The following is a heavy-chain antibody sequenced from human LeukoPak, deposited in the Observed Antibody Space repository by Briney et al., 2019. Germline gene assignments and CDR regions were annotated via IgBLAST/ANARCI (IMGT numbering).Heavy chain of an antibody. D-gene: IGHD6-19*01. J-gene: IGHJ3*02. CDR2: ISSSSSTI. CDR3: ARPMSYSSGWVGGFDI. V-gene: IGHV3-48*04. Sequence: GGSLRLSCAASGFTFSSYSMNWVRQAPGKGLEWVSYISSSSSTIYYADSVKGRFTISRDNAKNSLYLQMNSLRAEDTAVSYCARPMSYSSGWVGGFDIWGQGTMVTVSS. CDR1: GFTFSSYS.